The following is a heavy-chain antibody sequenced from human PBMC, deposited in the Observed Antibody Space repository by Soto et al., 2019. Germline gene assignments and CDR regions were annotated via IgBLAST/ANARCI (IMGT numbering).Heavy chain of an antibody. D-gene: IGHD6-19*01. Sequence: SETLSLTCTVSGASISGYHWSWIRQPPGKGLEWIGYIYYTRSTNYNPSLKSRVTMSVDTSKNQFSLKLNSVTAADTAVYYCARGFTIGWYTYYFDLWGQGPLVTVSS. CDR1: GASISGYH. CDR3: ARGFTIGWYTYYFDL. V-gene: IGHV4-59*08. CDR2: IYYTRST. J-gene: IGHJ4*02.